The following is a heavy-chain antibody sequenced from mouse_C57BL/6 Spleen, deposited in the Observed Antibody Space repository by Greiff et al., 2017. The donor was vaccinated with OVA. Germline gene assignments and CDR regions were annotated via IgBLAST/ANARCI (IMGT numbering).Heavy chain of an antibody. CDR2: ISSGGDYI. CDR3: TREGEDGYDGGV. CDR1: GFTFSSYA. Sequence: EVMLVESGEGLVKPGGSLKLSCAASGFTFSSYAMSWVRQTPEKRLEWVAYISSGGDYIYYADTVKGRFTISRDNARNTLYLQMSSLKSEDTAMYYCTREGEDGYDGGVWGTGTTVTVSS. J-gene: IGHJ1*03. V-gene: IGHV5-9-1*02. D-gene: IGHD2-2*01.